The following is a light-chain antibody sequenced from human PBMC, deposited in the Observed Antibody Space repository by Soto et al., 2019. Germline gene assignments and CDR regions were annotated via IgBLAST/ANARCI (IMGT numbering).Light chain of an antibody. CDR1: QSISSW. CDR2: QAS. J-gene: IGKJ2*01. CDR3: QQYNGYSGYT. V-gene: IGKV1-5*03. Sequence: DIQMTQSPSTLSASVGDRVTITCRASQSISSWLAWYQQKPGKAPKLLIYQASSLESGVPSRFSGSGSGTEFTLTISILQPDDFATYYCQQYNGYSGYTFGQGTKLEIK.